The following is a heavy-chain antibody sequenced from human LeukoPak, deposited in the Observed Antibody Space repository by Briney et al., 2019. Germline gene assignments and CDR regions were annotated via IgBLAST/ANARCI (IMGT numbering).Heavy chain of an antibody. V-gene: IGHV3-30*02. Sequence: GGSLRLSCTVSGTAFRAYGMHWVRQAPGKGLEWVAFIRYDGSNKYYADSVKGRFTISRDNSKNMLYLQMNSLRAEDTAVYYCAKDRRGGYSYGELDYWGQGTLVTVSS. CDR3: AKDRRGGYSYGELDY. J-gene: IGHJ4*02. CDR1: GTAFRAYG. D-gene: IGHD5-18*01. CDR2: IRYDGSNK.